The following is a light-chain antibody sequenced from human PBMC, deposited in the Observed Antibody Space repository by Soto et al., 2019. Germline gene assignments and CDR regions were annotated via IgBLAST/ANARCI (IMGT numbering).Light chain of an antibody. CDR3: QQYNTYWT. CDR2: DAS. V-gene: IGKV1-5*01. J-gene: IGKJ1*01. CDR1: QSISSW. Sequence: DIQMTQSPSTLSASVGDRVTITCRASQSISSWLAWYQQKPGKAPQLPIFDASTLQSGVPSRFSGSGSGTEFTLTISSLQPDDFATYYCQQYNTYWTFGQGTKVDIK.